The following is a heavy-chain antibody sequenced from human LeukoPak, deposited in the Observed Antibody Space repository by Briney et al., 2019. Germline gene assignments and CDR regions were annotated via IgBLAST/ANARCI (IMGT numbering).Heavy chain of an antibody. J-gene: IGHJ6*02. V-gene: IGHV4-59*12. Sequence: PSETLSLTCTVSGGSISSYYWSWIRQPPRKGLEWIGYIYYSGSTYYNPSLKSRVTISVDTSKNQFSLKLSSVTAADTAVYYCARDLYQGGYYYYGMDVWGQGTTVTVSS. CDR2: IYYSGST. D-gene: IGHD2-15*01. CDR1: GGSISSYY. CDR3: ARDLYQGGYYYYGMDV.